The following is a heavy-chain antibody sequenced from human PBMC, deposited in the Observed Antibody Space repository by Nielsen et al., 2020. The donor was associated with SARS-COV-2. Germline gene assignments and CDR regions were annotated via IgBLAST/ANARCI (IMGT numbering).Heavy chain of an antibody. CDR2: TSTHESTI. D-gene: IGHD6-19*01. V-gene: IGHV3-48*03. J-gene: IGHJ4*02. CDR3: ARDRWSSGRDDLQY. CDR1: GFSLINYE. Sequence: GESLKISCAASGFSLINYEMNWVRQAPGKGLEWLSYTSTHESTIYYADSVKGRFTISRDDAKNSLYLQMNRLRPEDTAVYYCARDRWSSGRDDLQYWGLGTLVSVSS.